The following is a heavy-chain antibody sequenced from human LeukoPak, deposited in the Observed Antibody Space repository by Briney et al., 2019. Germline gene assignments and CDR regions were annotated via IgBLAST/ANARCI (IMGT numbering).Heavy chain of an antibody. V-gene: IGHV4-31*03. CDR2: IYDSGST. Sequence: PSETLSLTCTVSGGSISSGGYYWSWIRQHSGRGLEWIGYIYDSGSTYYNPSLKSRVTISVDTSKNHFSLKLSSVIAADTAVYYCARVTMIVVVIDYWGQGTLVTVSS. CDR1: GGSISSGGYY. D-gene: IGHD3-22*01. CDR3: ARVTMIVVVIDY. J-gene: IGHJ4*02.